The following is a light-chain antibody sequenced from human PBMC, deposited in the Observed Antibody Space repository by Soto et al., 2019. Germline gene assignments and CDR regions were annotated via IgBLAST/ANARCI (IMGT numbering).Light chain of an antibody. V-gene: IGLV1-44*01. CDR3: AAWDDSLNGNWV. CDR1: SSNIGSNT. CDR2: SNN. Sequence: QSVLTQPPSASGTPGQRVTKSCSGSSSNIGSNTVNWYQQLPGMAPKLLIYSNNHRPSGVPDRFSGSKSGTSASLAISGLQSEDEADYYCAAWDDSLNGNWVFGGGTQLTVL. J-gene: IGLJ3*02.